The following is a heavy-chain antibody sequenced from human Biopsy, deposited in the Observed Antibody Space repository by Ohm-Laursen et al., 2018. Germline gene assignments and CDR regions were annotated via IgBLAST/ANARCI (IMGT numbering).Heavy chain of an antibody. D-gene: IGHD3-9*01. CDR3: ARDDDAPGNYMNLGH. V-gene: IGHV3-33*01. Sequence: RSLRLSCAASGFTFSYYALHWVRQAPGKGLQWVAVISADGINKNYADSVKGRFTVSRDNSNNVMYLQMSSLRDEDSAVYYCARDDDAPGNYMNLGHWGQGTLVTVSS. CDR2: ISADGINK. J-gene: IGHJ4*02. CDR1: GFTFSYYA.